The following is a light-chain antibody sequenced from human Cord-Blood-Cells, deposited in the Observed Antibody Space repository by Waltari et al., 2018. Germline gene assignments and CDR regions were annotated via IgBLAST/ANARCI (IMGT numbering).Light chain of an antibody. CDR1: KFGRKN. CDR3: QVWDSSTAV. J-gene: IGLJ2*01. Sequence: SYELTQPLSVSVALGQTARITCGGNKFGRKNVHWYQQKPGQAPVLVIYRDSNRPSGIPERFSGSNSGNTATLTISRAQAGDEADYYCQVWDSSTAVFGGGTKLTVL. V-gene: IGLV3-9*01. CDR2: RDS.